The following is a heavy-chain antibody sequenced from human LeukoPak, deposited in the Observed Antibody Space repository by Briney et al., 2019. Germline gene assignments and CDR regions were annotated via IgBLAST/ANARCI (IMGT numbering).Heavy chain of an antibody. CDR3: ARGYCSSTSCYPFFDY. CDR1: GYTFTGYY. D-gene: IGHD2-2*01. J-gene: IGHJ4*02. Sequence: EASVKVSCKASGYTFTGYYMHWVRQAPGQGLEWMGWINPNSGGTNYAQKFQGRVTMTRDTSISTAYMELSRLRSDDTAVYCCARGYCSSTSCYPFFDYWGQGTLVTVSS. CDR2: INPNSGGT. V-gene: IGHV1-2*02.